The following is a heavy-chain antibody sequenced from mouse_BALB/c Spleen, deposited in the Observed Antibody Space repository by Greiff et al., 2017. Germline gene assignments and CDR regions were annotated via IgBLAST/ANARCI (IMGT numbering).Heavy chain of an antibody. V-gene: IGHV5-4*02. CDR3: ARGGAAFAY. CDR2: ISDGGSYT. J-gene: IGHJ3*01. CDR1: GFTFSDYY. Sequence: EVQGVESGGGLVKPGGSLKLSCAASGFTFSDYYMYWVRQTPEKRLEWVATISDGGSYTYYPDSVKGRFTISRDNAKNNLYLQMSSLKSEDTAMYYCARGGAAFAYWGQGTLVTVSA.